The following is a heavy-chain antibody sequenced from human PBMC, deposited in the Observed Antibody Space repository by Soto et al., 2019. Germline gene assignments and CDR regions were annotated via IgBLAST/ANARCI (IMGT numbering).Heavy chain of an antibody. D-gene: IGHD3-10*01. CDR1: GFTFSSYG. Sequence: QLGGSLRLSCAASGFTFSSYGMHWVRQAPGKGLEWVAVISYDGSNKYYADSVKGRFTISRDNSKNTLYLQMNSLRAEDTAVYYCAKSGSVRGPHYYYGMDVWGQGTTVTVSS. CDR3: AKSGSVRGPHYYYGMDV. J-gene: IGHJ6*02. CDR2: ISYDGSNK. V-gene: IGHV3-30*18.